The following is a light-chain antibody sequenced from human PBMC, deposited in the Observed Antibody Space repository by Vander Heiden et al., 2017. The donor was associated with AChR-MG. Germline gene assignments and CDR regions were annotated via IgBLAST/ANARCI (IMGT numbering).Light chain of an antibody. V-gene: IGKV1-12*01. Sequence: DIQMTQSPPSVSASVGDTVTITCRASQGLSTWLAWYQQTPGQAPKVLIYGSSKMQSGVPSRFSGSGSGTEFTLTISGLQPEDFATYYCQQANTFPRTFGLGTKVEVK. CDR2: GSS. CDR3: QQANTFPRT. J-gene: IGKJ1*01. CDR1: QGLSTW.